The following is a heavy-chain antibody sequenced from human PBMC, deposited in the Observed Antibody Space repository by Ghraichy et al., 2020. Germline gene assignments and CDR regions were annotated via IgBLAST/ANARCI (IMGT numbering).Heavy chain of an antibody. D-gene: IGHD6-13*01. CDR1: GFTFSNYA. CDR3: AKGQQLVSSYYYYGMDV. Sequence: GGSLTLSCAASGFTFSNYAMTWVRQAPGRGLEWVSAISATGVGTYYADSVKGRFTISRDNSKNTLYLQVNSLRAEDTAVYYCAKGQQLVSSYYYYGMDVWGQGTTVTVSS. CDR2: ISATGVGT. V-gene: IGHV3-23*01. J-gene: IGHJ6*02.